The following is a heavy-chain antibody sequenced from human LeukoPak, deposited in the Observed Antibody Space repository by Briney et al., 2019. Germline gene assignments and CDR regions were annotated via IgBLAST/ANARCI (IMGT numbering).Heavy chain of an antibody. CDR3: ANEYYYGSGSYYIVDAFDI. CDR2: ISGSGGST. CDR1: GFTFSEYA. Sequence: GGSLRLSCAASGFTFSEYAMSWVRQAPGKGLEWVSAISGSGGSTYYADSVKGRFTISRDNSKNTLYLQMNSLRAEDTAVYYCANEYYYGSGSYYIVDAFDIWGQGTMVTVSS. D-gene: IGHD3-10*01. V-gene: IGHV3-23*01. J-gene: IGHJ3*02.